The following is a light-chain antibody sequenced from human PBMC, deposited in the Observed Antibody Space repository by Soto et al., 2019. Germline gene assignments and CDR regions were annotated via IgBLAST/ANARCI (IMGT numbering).Light chain of an antibody. J-gene: IGLJ3*02. CDR1: SSDVGTYKP. V-gene: IGLV2-23*01. CDR3: CSFAGSSTW. CDR2: DDS. Sequence: QSVLTQPASVSGSPGRSITISCTGTSSDVGTYKPVSWYQQHPGRAHKVIIYDDSKRPSGVSNRFSGSKSGNTASLTISGLQAEDEADYYCCSFAGSSTWFGGGTKVTVL.